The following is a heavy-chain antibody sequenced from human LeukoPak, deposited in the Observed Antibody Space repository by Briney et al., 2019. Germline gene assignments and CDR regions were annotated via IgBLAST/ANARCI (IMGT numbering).Heavy chain of an antibody. CDR2: ISSNGGST. V-gene: IGHV3-64*01. D-gene: IGHD5-12*01. J-gene: IGHJ4*02. CDR3: ARAKLYSGYDFFTYFDY. CDR1: GFTFSSYA. Sequence: HTGGSLRLSCAASGFTFSSYAMHWVRQAPGKGLEYVSAISSNGGSTYYANSVKGRFTISRDNSKNTLYLQMGSLRAEDMAVYYCARAKLYSGYDFFTYFDYWGQGTLVTVSS.